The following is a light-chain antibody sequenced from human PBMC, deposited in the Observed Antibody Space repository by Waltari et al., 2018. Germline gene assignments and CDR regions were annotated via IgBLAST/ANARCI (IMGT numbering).Light chain of an antibody. V-gene: IGLV1-44*01. CDR1: SSNVGTMT. J-gene: IGLJ2*01. Sequence: QSVLTQSPSASGTPGQRVTISCSGGSSNVGTMTVTWYQQLPGTAPRPLIYRNTQLPSWVPDRFYGSKSGTSASLAISDLQSEDEADYYCAAWDDGLNGVLFGGGTKLTVL. CDR2: RNT. CDR3: AAWDDGLNGVL.